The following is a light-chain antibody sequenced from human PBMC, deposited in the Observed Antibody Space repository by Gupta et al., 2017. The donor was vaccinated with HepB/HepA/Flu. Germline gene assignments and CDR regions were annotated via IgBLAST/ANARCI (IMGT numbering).Light chain of an antibody. J-gene: IGLJ3*02. CDR1: SSDVGGSNY. CDR2: DVS. V-gene: IGLV2-14*03. CDR3: SAYTSSSTLV. Sequence: QSGLTQAASVFGFPGPSITISCTGTSSDVGGSNYVSWYQQHPGNAPKLMVYDVSNRPSGVSNRFSGSKSGNTASLTISGRQDESEADYYCSAYTSSSTLVFGGGSKLTVL.